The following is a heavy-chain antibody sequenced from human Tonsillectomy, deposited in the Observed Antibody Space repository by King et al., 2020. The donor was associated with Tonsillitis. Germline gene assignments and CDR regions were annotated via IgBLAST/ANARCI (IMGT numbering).Heavy chain of an antibody. CDR3: AKDESGSYLFDY. CDR2: ISYEGSNK. V-gene: IGHV3-30*18. D-gene: IGHD1-26*01. Sequence: QVQLVESGGGVVQPGRSLRLSCAASGFTFSSSGMHWVRQAPGKGLELVAGISYEGSNKYYADTVKGRFTISRDNFKNTLYLQMNSLRAEDTAVYYCAKDESGSYLFDYWGQGTLVTVSS. J-gene: IGHJ4*02. CDR1: GFTFSSSG.